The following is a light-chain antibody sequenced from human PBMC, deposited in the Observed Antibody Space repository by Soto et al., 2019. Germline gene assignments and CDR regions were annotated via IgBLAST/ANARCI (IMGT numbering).Light chain of an antibody. Sequence: DIQMTQSPSSLSASVGERVTITCRATQGISNYLAWYQQKPGRVPKLLIYAASTLQSGVPSSFSGSGSGTDFTLTINSLQPEDVATYYCQKYSSAPFTFGPGTNVDIK. CDR3: QKYSSAPFT. CDR1: QGISNY. V-gene: IGKV1-27*01. J-gene: IGKJ3*01. CDR2: AAS.